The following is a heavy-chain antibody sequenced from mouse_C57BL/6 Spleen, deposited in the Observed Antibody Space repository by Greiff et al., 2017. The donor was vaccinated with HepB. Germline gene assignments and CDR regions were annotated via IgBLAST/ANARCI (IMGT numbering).Heavy chain of an antibody. Sequence: EVKLVESGGGLVKPGGSLKLSCAASGFTFSSYAMSWVRQTPEKRLEWVATISDGGSYTYYPDNVKGRFPISRDNAKNNLYLQMSHLKSEDTAMYYCARDPFYYGNSYFDYWGQGTTLTVSS. CDR3: ARDPFYYGNSYFDY. V-gene: IGHV5-4*01. CDR2: ISDGGSYT. J-gene: IGHJ2*01. CDR1: GFTFSSYA. D-gene: IGHD2-1*01.